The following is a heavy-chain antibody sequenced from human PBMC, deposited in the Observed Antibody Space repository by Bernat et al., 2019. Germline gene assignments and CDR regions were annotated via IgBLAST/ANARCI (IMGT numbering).Heavy chain of an antibody. CDR2: IWYDGSNK. V-gene: IGHV3-33*01. J-gene: IGHJ4*02. D-gene: IGHD3-22*01. Sequence: QVQLVESGGGVVQPGRSLRLSCAASGFTFSSYGMHWVRQAPGKGLEWVAVIWYDGSNKYYADSVKGRFTISRDNSKNTLYLQMNSLRAEDTAVSYCAREVRDYYDSSGSVDYWGQGTLVTVSS. CDR3: AREVRDYYDSSGSVDY. CDR1: GFTFSSYG.